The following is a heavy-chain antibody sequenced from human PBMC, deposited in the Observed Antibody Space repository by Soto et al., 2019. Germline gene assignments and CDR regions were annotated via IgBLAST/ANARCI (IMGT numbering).Heavy chain of an antibody. CDR2: IYYSGST. D-gene: IGHD2-15*01. CDR3: ARHSGRASPRY. V-gene: IGHV4-39*01. J-gene: IGHJ4*02. CDR1: GGSISSSSYY. Sequence: SETLSLTCTVSGGSISSSSYYWGWIRQPPGKGVEWIGSIYYSGSTYYNPSLKCRVTISVDTSKNQFSLKLSSVTAADTAVYYCARHSGRASPRYWGQGTLVTVSS.